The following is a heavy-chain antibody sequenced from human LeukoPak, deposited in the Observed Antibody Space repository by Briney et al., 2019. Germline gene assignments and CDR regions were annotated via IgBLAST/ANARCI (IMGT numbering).Heavy chain of an antibody. D-gene: IGHD3-10*01. Sequence: GASVKVSCKASGYSFATYTINWVRQAPGQGLEWMGWITAYNGNKKYAQRLQGRVTLTTDTSTSTAYMELRSLRSDDTAVYYCARYGSGSYPFDYWGQGTLVTVSS. CDR1: GYSFATYT. J-gene: IGHJ4*02. CDR3: ARYGSGSYPFDY. CDR2: ITAYNGNK. V-gene: IGHV1-18*01.